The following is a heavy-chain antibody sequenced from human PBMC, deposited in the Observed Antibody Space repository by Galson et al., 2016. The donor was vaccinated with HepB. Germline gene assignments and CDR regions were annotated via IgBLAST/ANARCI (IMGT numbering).Heavy chain of an antibody. D-gene: IGHD2-15*01. CDR3: HLVVVAAFSFFYGMDF. V-gene: IGHV1-69*06. CDR2: IIPIFGTA. CDR1: GGTFSSYA. J-gene: IGHJ6*02. Sequence: SVKVSCKASGGTFSSYAISWVRQAPGQGLEWMGGIIPIFGTANYAQKFQGRVTITADKSTSTAYMELSSLRSEDTAVYYCHLVVVAAFSFFYGMDFWGQGTTVTVSS.